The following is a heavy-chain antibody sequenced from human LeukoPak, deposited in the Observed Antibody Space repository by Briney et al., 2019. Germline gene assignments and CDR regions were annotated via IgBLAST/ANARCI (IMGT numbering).Heavy chain of an antibody. CDR3: TRDSGAERRYFDL. CDR2: IDGDGGNP. V-gene: IGHV3-74*01. Sequence: PGGSLRLSCVASGFTFDTYLMDWVRQAPGKGPVWASRIDGDGGNPSYADSVKGRFTISRDNAKNTLYLQMNSLRAEDTAVYYCTRDSGAERRYFDLWGRGTLVTVSS. CDR1: GFTFDTYL. J-gene: IGHJ2*01. D-gene: IGHD7-27*01.